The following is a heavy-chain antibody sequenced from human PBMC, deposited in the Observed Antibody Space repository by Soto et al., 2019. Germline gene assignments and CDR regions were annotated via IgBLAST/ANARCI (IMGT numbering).Heavy chain of an antibody. J-gene: IGHJ6*02. CDR2: IYYSGST. D-gene: IGHD2-15*01. Sequence: SETLSLTCTVSGGSXSSSSYYWGWIRQPPGKGLEWIGSIYYSGSTYYNPSLKSRVTISVDTSKNQFSLKLSSVTAADTAVYYCARHLRYCSGGSCYAVYYYGMDVWGQGTTVTVS. V-gene: IGHV4-39*01. CDR1: GGSXSSSSYY. CDR3: ARHLRYCSGGSCYAVYYYGMDV.